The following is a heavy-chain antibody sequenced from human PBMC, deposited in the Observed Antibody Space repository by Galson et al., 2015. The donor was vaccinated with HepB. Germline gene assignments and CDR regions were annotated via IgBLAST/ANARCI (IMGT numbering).Heavy chain of an antibody. D-gene: IGHD6-19*01. CDR1: GYTFTSYG. Sequence: SVKVSCKASGYTFTSYGISWVRQAPGQGLEWMGWISAYNGNTNYAQKLQGRVTMTTDTSTSTAYMELRSLRSDDTAVYYCASHGGSRLGSGWSRHVVWFDPSGQGTLVAVSS. CDR2: ISAYNGNT. CDR3: ASHGGSRLGSGWSRHVVWFDP. J-gene: IGHJ5*02. V-gene: IGHV1-18*01.